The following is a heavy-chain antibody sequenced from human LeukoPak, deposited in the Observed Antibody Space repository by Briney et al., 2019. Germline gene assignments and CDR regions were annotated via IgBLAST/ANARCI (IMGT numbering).Heavy chain of an antibody. V-gene: IGHV4-38-2*01. CDR2: IYHSGST. D-gene: IGHD3-10*01. J-gene: IGHJ6*03. CDR1: GYSISSDYY. Sequence: SETLSLTCAVSGYSISSDYYWGWIRQPPGKGLEWMGNIYHSGSTYYNPSLKSRVIILVDTSKNQFSLKLSSVTAADTAVYYCARGGSGSYASYMDVWGKGTTVTVSS. CDR3: ARGGSGSYASYMDV.